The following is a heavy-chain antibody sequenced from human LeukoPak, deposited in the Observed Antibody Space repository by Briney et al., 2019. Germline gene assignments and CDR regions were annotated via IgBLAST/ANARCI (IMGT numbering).Heavy chain of an antibody. CDR1: GGSFSGYY. V-gene: IGHV4-34*01. CDR3: ARGRALGVTMIVVVIKGGVYFDY. J-gene: IGHJ4*02. Sequence: SETLSLTCAVYGGSFSGYYWSWIRQPPGKGLEWIGYIYYSGSTNYNPSLKSRVTISVDTSKNQFSLKLSSVTAADTAVYYCARGRALGVTMIVVVIKGGVYFDYWGQGTLVTVSS. D-gene: IGHD3-22*01. CDR2: IYYSGST.